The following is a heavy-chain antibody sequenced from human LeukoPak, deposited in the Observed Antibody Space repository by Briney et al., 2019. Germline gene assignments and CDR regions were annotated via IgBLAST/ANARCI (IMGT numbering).Heavy chain of an antibody. Sequence: SVKVSCKASGGTFSSYAISWVRQAPGQGLEWMGGIIPIFGTANYAQKFQGRVTITADKSTSTAYMELSSLRSEDTAVYYCARGTAVAGTYYYYYMDVWGKGTTVTVSS. CDR3: ARGTAVAGTYYYYYMDV. J-gene: IGHJ6*03. CDR1: GGTFSSYA. V-gene: IGHV1-69*06. D-gene: IGHD6-19*01. CDR2: IIPIFGTA.